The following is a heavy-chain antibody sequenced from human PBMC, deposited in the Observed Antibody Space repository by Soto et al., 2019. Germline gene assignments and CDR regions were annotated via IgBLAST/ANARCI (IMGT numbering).Heavy chain of an antibody. J-gene: IGHJ5*02. CDR2: IIPIFGTA. CDR1: GGTFSSYA. D-gene: IGHD3-16*01. V-gene: IGHV1-69*12. CDR3: ASLGVPDYLRGEYNWFAP. Sequence: QVQLVQSGAEVKKPGSSVKVSCKASGGTFSSYAISWVRQAPGQGLEWMGGIIPIFGTANYAQKFQGRVTITADESTSTASMELSSLRSEDTAMYSCASLGVPDYLRGEYNWFAPWGQGTLVTVSS.